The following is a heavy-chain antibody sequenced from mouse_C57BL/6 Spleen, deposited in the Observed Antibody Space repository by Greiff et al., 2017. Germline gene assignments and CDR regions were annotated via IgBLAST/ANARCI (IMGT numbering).Heavy chain of an antibody. D-gene: IGHD2-1*01. V-gene: IGHV1-82*01. CDR2: IYPGDGDT. CDR3: ARSDIYYGNYYAMDY. CDR1: GYAFSSSW. Sequence: QVQLQQSGPELVKPGASVKISCKASGYAFSSSWMNWVKQRPGKGLEWIGRIYPGDGDTNYNGKFKGKATLTADKSSSTAYMQLSSLTSEDAAVYFCARSDIYYGNYYAMDYWGQGTSVTVSS. J-gene: IGHJ4*01.